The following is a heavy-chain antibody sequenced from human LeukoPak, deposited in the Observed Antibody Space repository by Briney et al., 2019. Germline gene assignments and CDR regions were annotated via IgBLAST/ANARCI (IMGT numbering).Heavy chain of an antibody. D-gene: IGHD5-24*01. CDR1: GLTLRSCW. CDR3: ARDRDGYNSFDY. Sequence: GGSVSLFCAASGLTLRSCWMQWVPQAPRRGLMCVSHINNDGCSKRHADSAEQRLTNSRDNPEHTLYLQMNSRRAEDTAVYYCARDRDGYNSFDYWGQGTLVSVSS. CDR2: INNDGCSK. J-gene: IGHJ4*02. V-gene: IGHV3-74*01.